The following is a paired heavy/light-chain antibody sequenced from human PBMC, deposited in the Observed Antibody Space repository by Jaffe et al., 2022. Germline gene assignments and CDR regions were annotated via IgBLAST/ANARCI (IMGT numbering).Heavy chain of an antibody. Sequence: EVQLVESGGGLVQPGGSLRLSCAASGFTFSSYEMNWVRQAPGKGLEWVSYISSSGSTIYYADSVKGRFTISRDNAKNSLYLQMNSLRAEDTAVYYCARPATGDEYYYDSSGFDYWGQGTLVTVSS. V-gene: IGHV3-48*03. D-gene: IGHD3-22*01. CDR3: ARPATGDEYYYDSSGFDY. CDR2: ISSSGSTI. J-gene: IGHJ4*02. CDR1: GFTFSSYE.
Light chain of an antibody. V-gene: IGLV3-1*01. Sequence: SYELTQPPSVSVSPGQTASITCSGDKLGDKYACWYQQKPGQSPVLVIYQDSKRPSGIPERFSGSNSGNTATLTISGTQAMDEADYYCQAWDSSRGVFGGGTKLTVL. J-gene: IGLJ2*01. CDR2: QDS. CDR3: QAWDSSRGV. CDR1: KLGDKY.